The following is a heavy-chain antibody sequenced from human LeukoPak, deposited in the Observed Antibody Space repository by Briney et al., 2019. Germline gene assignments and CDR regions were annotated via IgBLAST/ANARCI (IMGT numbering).Heavy chain of an antibody. Sequence: GGPLRLSCAASGFTFSSYEMNWVRQAPGKGLEWVSYISSSGSTIYYADAVKGRFIISRDNAKSSLFLQMNSLRAEDTALYYCVRLRRNSDRSGYYYYYNYWGQGILVTVSS. D-gene: IGHD3-22*01. CDR3: VRLRRNSDRSGYYYYYNY. V-gene: IGHV3-48*03. CDR2: ISSSGSTI. CDR1: GFTFSSYE. J-gene: IGHJ4*02.